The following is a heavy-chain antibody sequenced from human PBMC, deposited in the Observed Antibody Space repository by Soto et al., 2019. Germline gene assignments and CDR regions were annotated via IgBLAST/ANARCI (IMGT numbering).Heavy chain of an antibody. CDR2: INHSGST. V-gene: IGHV4-34*01. Sequence: PSETLSLTCAVYGGSFSGYYWSWIRQPPGKGLEWIGEINHSGSTNYNPPLKSRVTISVDTSKNQFSLKLSSVTAADTAVYYCARWGGFTTIGSYYYYGMDVWGQGTTVTVSS. CDR3: ARWGGFTTIGSYYYYGMDV. CDR1: GGSFSGYY. J-gene: IGHJ6*02. D-gene: IGHD3-16*01.